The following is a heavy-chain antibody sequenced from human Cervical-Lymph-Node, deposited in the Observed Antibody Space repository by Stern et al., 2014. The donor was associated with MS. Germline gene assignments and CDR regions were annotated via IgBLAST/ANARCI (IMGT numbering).Heavy chain of an antibody. CDR2: ISAYFGTT. V-gene: IGHV1-18*01. D-gene: IGHD1-1*01. J-gene: IGHJ4*02. CDR3: FRGRFSVTTYTSTSTGYVGLRSLKSDDTAGYYCARAYAAYRFDH. CDR1: GYTFISYG. Sequence: VQLAESGPEVKKPGASVKVSCKASGYTFISYGIAWVRQAPGTGLLWLAWISAYFGTTNYAQKFQGRVTVPRDISTSAGYMVRLGLYNGNTKCAHKFRGRFSVTTYTSTSTGYVGLRSLKSDDTAGYYCARAYAAYRFDHWGQGSLVIVSS.